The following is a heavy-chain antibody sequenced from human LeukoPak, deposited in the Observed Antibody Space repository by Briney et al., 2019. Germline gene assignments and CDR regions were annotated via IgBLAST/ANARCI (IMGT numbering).Heavy chain of an antibody. J-gene: IGHJ3*02. CDR1: GFTFSSYS. Sequence: TPGGSLRLSCAASGFTFSSYSMNWVRQAPGKGLEWVSSISSSSSYIYYADSVKGRFTISRDNAKNSLYLQMNSLRAEDTAVYYCARDYGDYGHAFDIWGQGTMVTVSS. D-gene: IGHD4-17*01. V-gene: IGHV3-21*01. CDR2: ISSSSSYI. CDR3: ARDYGDYGHAFDI.